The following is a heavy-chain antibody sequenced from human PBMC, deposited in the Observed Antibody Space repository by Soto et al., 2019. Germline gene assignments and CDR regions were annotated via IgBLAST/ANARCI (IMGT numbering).Heavy chain of an antibody. CDR1: GGSFSGYY. CDR2: MHHSGST. Sequence: QVQLQQWGAGLLKPSETLSLTCAVYGGSFSGYYWSWIRQPPGKGLEWIGEMHHSGSTSYNPSLKTRVTITVDTSKIQFSLKLSSVTAADTAVYYCARRVAARLRRLDWFDPWGQGTLVTVSS. CDR3: ARRVAARLRRLDWFDP. V-gene: IGHV4-34*01. J-gene: IGHJ5*02. D-gene: IGHD6-6*01.